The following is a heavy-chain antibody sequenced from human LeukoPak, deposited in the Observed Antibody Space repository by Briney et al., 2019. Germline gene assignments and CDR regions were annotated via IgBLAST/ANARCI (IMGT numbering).Heavy chain of an antibody. V-gene: IGHV4-34*01. D-gene: IGHD2-15*01. J-gene: IGHJ5*02. CDR2: MNHSGSA. Sequence: SETLSLTCAVYGGSFSGYYWTWIRQPPGKGLEWIGEMNHSGSANYNPSLKSRVTISVDTSKNQFSLKLSSVTAADTAVYYCSSTGSSWGQGTLVTVSS. CDR1: GGSFSGYY. CDR3: SSTGSS.